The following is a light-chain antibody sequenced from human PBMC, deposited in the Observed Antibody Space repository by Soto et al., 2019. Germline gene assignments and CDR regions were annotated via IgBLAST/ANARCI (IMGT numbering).Light chain of an antibody. J-gene: IGLJ2*01. Sequence: QSALTQPASVSGSPGQSITISCTGTSSDVGGYNYVSWYQHHPGKAPKLMIYDVSNRPSGVSNRFSGSKSGNTASLTISGLQAEDEADYYCSSYTHSNTVIFGGWTKLTVL. V-gene: IGLV2-14*03. CDR2: DVS. CDR3: SSYTHSNTVI. CDR1: SSDVGGYNY.